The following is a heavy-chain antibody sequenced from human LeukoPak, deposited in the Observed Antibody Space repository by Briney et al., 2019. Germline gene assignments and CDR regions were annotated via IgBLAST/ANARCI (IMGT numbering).Heavy chain of an antibody. CDR1: GYSFNTHW. Sequence: GESLKISCKGSGYSFNTHWIGWVRQMPGKGLEWMGIIYPGDSDTRYSPSFQGQVTISADKSISTAYLQWSSLKASDTAMYYCARLYTSSWYPVGYYYYYYMDVWGKGTTVTVSS. V-gene: IGHV5-51*01. J-gene: IGHJ6*03. CDR3: ARLYTSSWYPVGYYYYYYMDV. CDR2: IYPGDSDT. D-gene: IGHD6-13*01.